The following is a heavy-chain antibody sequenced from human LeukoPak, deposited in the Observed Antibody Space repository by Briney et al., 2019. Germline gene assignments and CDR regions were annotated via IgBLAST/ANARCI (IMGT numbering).Heavy chain of an antibody. CDR2: IYHSGST. J-gene: IGHJ6*04. CDR3: ARDYVRYFDWLPPPYYYYYGMDV. Sequence: SGTLSLTCAVSGGSISSSNWWSWVRQPPGKGLAWIGEIYHSGSTNYNPSLKSRVTISVDKSKDQFSLKLSSVTAADTAVYYCARDYVRYFDWLPPPYYYYYGMDVWGKGTTVTVSS. D-gene: IGHD3-9*01. CDR1: GGSISSSNW. V-gene: IGHV4-4*02.